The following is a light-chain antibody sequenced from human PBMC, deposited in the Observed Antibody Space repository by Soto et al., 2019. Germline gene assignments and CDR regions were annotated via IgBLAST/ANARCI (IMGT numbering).Light chain of an antibody. Sequence: DVVMAQSPLSLPVTLGQPASISCRSGRSLVYSDGNTYLSWFQQRPGQSPRRLIYQVSNRDSGVPDRFSGSGSGTDFTLRISRVEAEDVGVYYCMQGTHWPLTFGQGTKVDIK. J-gene: IGKJ1*01. CDR2: QVS. CDR3: MQGTHWPLT. V-gene: IGKV2-30*01. CDR1: RSLVYSDGNTY.